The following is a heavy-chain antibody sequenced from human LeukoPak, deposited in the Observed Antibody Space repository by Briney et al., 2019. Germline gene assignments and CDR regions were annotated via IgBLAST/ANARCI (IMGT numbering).Heavy chain of an antibody. V-gene: IGHV4-4*07. D-gene: IGHD3-10*02. J-gene: IGHJ6*03. CDR2: IYTSGST. CDR1: GGSISSYY. Sequence: KPSETLSLTCTVSGGSISSYYWSWIRQPAGKGLEWIGRIYTSGSTNYNPSLKSRVTMSVDTSKNQFSLKLSSVTAADTAVYYCARVMFGELPSSYYYYYMYVWGKGPTVTVS. CDR3: ARVMFGELPSSYYYYYMYV.